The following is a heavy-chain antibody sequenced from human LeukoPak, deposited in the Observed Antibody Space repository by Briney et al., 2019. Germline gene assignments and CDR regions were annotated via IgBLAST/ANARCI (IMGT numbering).Heavy chain of an antibody. CDR2: ISWKSGSI. J-gene: IGHJ4*02. Sequence: GGSLRLSCAASGFTFDDYGMSWVRQAPGKGLEWVSGISWKSGSIGYADSVKGRFTISRDNAKNSLSLQMNSLRVEDMALYYCAKGAYSSEAYYFDYWGQGTLVTVSS. CDR1: GFTFDDYG. CDR3: AKGAYSSEAYYFDY. V-gene: IGHV3-9*03. D-gene: IGHD6-19*01.